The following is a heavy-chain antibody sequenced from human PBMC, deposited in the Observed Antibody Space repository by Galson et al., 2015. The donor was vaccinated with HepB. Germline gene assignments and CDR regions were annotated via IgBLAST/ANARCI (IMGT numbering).Heavy chain of an antibody. Sequence: SVKVSCKASGYTFAYGMTWVRQASGQGLECMGWISGYNGYTKYAEKFQGRVTMTTDTSTNTAYMELRSLTSDDTAVYYYARGRTTVWSFDFWGQGTLVTVSS. CDR1: GYTFAYG. D-gene: IGHD2-2*01. J-gene: IGHJ4*02. CDR2: ISGYNGYT. V-gene: IGHV1-18*01. CDR3: ARGRTTVWSFDF.